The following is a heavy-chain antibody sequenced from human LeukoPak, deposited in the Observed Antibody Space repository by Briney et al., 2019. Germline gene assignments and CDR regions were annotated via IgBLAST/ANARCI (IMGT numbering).Heavy chain of an antibody. Sequence: GGSLRLSCAASGFTFSDHYMDWVRQAPGKGLEWVGRSTKKADSYSTDYAASVKGRFTISRDDSENSLYLQMNSLKTEDTGLYYCAPLLVTWGRGTLVTVSS. J-gene: IGHJ4*02. CDR2: STKKADSYST. CDR1: GFTFSDHY. D-gene: IGHD2/OR15-2a*01. V-gene: IGHV3-72*01. CDR3: APLLVT.